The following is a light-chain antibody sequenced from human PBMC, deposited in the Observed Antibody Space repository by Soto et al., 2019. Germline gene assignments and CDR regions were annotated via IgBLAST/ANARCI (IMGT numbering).Light chain of an antibody. CDR2: KAS. V-gene: IGKV1-5*03. CDR1: QSINNW. J-gene: IGKJ1*01. Sequence: DIQMTQSPSTLSASVGDRVTITCRASQSINNWLAWYQQKPGKAPNLLIYKASNLESGVPSGFSGSGSGTECTLTISSLQTDDFANYYCQQYNDYSWTFGQGTKVEIK. CDR3: QQYNDYSWT.